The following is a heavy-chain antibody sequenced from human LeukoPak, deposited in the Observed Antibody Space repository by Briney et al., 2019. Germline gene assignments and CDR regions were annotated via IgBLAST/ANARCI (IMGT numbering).Heavy chain of an antibody. V-gene: IGHV4-59*01. CDR1: GGSISSYY. D-gene: IGHD3-22*01. CDR3: ARESGSNYYYYGMDV. Sequence: SETLSLTCTVSGGSISSYYWGWIRQPPGKGLEWIGYIYYSGSTNYNPSLKSRVTISVDTSKNQFSLKLSSVTAADTAVYYCARESGSNYYYYGMDVRGQGTTVTVSS. J-gene: IGHJ6*02. CDR2: IYYSGST.